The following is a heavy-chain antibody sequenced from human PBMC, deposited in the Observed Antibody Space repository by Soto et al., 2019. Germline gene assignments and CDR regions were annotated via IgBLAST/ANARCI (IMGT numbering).Heavy chain of an antibody. V-gene: IGHV4-59*01. CDR2: IYYSGST. Sequence: PSETLSLTCTVSGGSISSYYWSWIRQPPGKGLEWIGYIYYSGSTNYNPSLKSRVTISVDTSKNQFSLKLSSVTAADTAVYYCARILNPRIAAADNYFDYWGQGTLVTDSS. CDR1: GGSISSYY. J-gene: IGHJ4*02. D-gene: IGHD6-13*01. CDR3: ARILNPRIAAADNYFDY.